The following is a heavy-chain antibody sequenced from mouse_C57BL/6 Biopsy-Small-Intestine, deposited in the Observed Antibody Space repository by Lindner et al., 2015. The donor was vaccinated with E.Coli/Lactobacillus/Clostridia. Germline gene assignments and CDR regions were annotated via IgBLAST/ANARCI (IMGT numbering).Heavy chain of an antibody. CDR3: ARDHGDSAEDLHFDY. CDR1: GYTFTGHY. CDR2: ISPFTGAT. J-gene: IGHJ4*01. V-gene: IGHV1-19*01. Sequence: SVKVSCKASGYTFTGHYIHWVRKTPGQGLEWMGWISPFTGATSYAQKFQDRVTLTRDTSISTAYMELTRLSSDDTAVFYCARDHGDSAEDLHFDYWGQGTLVTVSS.